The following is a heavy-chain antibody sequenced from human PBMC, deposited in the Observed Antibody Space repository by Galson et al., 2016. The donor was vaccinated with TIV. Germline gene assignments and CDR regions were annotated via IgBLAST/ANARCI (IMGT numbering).Heavy chain of an antibody. CDR1: GFTVSSNY. J-gene: IGHJ4*02. V-gene: IGHV3-53*05. CDR2: IYSGGST. D-gene: IGHD6-13*01. Sequence: SLRLSCAASGFTVSSNYMTWVRQAPGKGLESVSVIYSGGSTYYIDSVKGRFTISRDTSKNTLYLQMNSLRVEDTAVYYCARAIAAPECYWGQGTLVTVSS. CDR3: ARAIAAPECY.